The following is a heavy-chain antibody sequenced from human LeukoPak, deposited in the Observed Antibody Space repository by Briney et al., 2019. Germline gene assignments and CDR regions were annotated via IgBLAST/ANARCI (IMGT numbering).Heavy chain of an antibody. D-gene: IGHD6-25*01. CDR1: SYY. CDR2: IFYSGSS. Sequence: SYYWSWIRQPPGEGLQWIGYIFYSGSSNYNASLRSRVAISVDTSKNQFSLKLTSVTAADTAVYYCAGRAARFFDYWGQGILVTVSS. V-gene: IGHV4-59*01. J-gene: IGHJ4*02. CDR3: AGRAARFFDY.